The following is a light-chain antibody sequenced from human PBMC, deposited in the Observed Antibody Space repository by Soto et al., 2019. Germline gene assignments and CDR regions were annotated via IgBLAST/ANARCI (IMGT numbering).Light chain of an antibody. CDR2: WAS. J-gene: IGKJ1*01. CDR3: QQYYGSPLT. V-gene: IGKV4-1*01. Sequence: DIVMTQSPDSLAVSLSERATINCKSSQSVLKSSNNMNYLAWYQQKPRQPPKLLINWASTRESGVPDRFSGSGSGTDFTLTISSLQAEDVAVYYCQQYYGSPLTFGQGTKVDIK. CDR1: QSVLKSSNNMNY.